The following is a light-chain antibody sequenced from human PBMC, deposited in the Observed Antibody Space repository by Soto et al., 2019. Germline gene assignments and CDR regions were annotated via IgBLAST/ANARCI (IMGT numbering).Light chain of an antibody. CDR3: QQYNSYPWT. J-gene: IGKJ1*01. V-gene: IGKV1-5*03. CDR1: QSIYSW. Sequence: DIQMTQSPSTLSASVGDRVTISCRASQSIYSWLAWYQQKPGKAPKLLIYKASSLESGVASRFSGSGSGTEFTLTLISLQPDDFAPYYGQQYNSYPWTFVEGTKVEIK. CDR2: KAS.